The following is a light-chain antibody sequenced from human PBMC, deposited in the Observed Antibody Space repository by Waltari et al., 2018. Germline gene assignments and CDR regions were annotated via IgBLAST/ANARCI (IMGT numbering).Light chain of an antibody. V-gene: IGKV3-20*01. J-gene: IGKJ1*01. CDR3: QQYGSSPT. CDR2: GAS. CDR1: QSVSSSY. Sequence: EIVLTQSPGTLSLSPGERATLSCRASQSVSSSYLAGYQQKPGQAPRLLIDGASSRATGMPDRFSGSGSGTDFTLTISRLESEDCAVYYCQQYGSSPTFGQGTKVEIK.